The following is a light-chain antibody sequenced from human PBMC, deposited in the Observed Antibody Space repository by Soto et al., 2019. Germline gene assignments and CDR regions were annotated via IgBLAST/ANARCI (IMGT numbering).Light chain of an antibody. Sequence: QSVSTQPPSVSAAPGQKVTISCSGSSSNIGNNYVSWYQQLPGTAPKLLIYDNNKRPSGIPDRFSGSKSGTSGTLDITGLQTGGEADYYCATWDGSLPAEVFGGGTKLTVL. J-gene: IGLJ2*01. CDR1: SSNIGNNY. CDR2: DNN. CDR3: ATWDGSLPAEV. V-gene: IGLV1-51*01.